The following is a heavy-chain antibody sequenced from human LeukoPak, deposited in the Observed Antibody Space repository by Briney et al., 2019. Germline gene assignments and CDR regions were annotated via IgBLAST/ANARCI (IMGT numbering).Heavy chain of an antibody. D-gene: IGHD3-22*01. CDR2: IIPILGIA. CDR1: GGTFSSYA. CDR3: AREVGYYDSSGYPFDY. J-gene: IGHJ4*02. Sequence: SVKVSCKASGGTFSSYAISWVRQAPGQGLEWMGRIIPILGIANYAQKFQGRVTITADKSTSTAYMELSSLRSEDTAVYYCAREVGYYDSSGYPFDYWGQGTLVTVSS. V-gene: IGHV1-69*04.